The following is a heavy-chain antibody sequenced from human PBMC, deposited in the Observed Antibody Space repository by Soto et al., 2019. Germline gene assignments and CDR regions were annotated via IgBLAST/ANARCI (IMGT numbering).Heavy chain of an antibody. Sequence: GGSLRLCCGASGFNFNYYAMSWVRQAPGKGLEWVAVISGNGGFRYYADFVKGRFTVSRDNSKNTVYLQMSNLGSEDTAVYYCARGAGTAIYYYYYGMDVWGQGTTVTVSS. CDR1: GFNFNYYA. CDR2: ISGNGGFR. V-gene: IGHV3-23*01. J-gene: IGHJ6*02. CDR3: ARGAGTAIYYYYYGMDV. D-gene: IGHD6-19*01.